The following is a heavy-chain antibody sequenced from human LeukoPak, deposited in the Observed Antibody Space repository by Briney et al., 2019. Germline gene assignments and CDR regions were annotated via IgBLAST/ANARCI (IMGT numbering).Heavy chain of an antibody. J-gene: IGHJ5*02. V-gene: IGHV3-21*01. D-gene: IGHD3-10*01. Sequence: KPGGSLRLSCAASGFNLNSYMFNWVRQAPGKGLEWVSSISSTGSYIYYADSVKGRFTISRDNPGNVVYLQMDSLRAEDTAVYYCTRVAQSGPTGWFDPWGQGTLVTVSS. CDR3: TRVAQSGPTGWFDP. CDR1: GFNLNSYM. CDR2: ISSTGSYI.